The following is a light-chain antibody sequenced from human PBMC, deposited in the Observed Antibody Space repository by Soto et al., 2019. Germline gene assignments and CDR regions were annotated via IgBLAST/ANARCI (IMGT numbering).Light chain of an antibody. CDR3: QLYGISPP. V-gene: IGKV3D-15*01. CDR1: QSVGSN. Sequence: EVLMTQSPATLSVSPGERATLSCTASQSVGSNLAWYQHKPGQAPRLLIYASSNRATGIPDRFSGSASGTDFTLTINRLEPEDFAVYYCQLYGISPPFGQGTRLEIK. J-gene: IGKJ5*01. CDR2: ASS.